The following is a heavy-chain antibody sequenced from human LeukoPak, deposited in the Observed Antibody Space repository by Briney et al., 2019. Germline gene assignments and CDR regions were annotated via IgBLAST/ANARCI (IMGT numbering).Heavy chain of an antibody. D-gene: IGHD2/OR15-2a*01. V-gene: IGHV4-4*07. CDR2: ISPSGTT. J-gene: IGHJ5*02. CDR3: ARDFYASGFYFWFDP. CDR1: GGYTGSHY. Sequence: SETLSLTCTVSGGYTGSHYWSWIRQPAGKGLEWIGRISPSGTTHYNPSLGSRVTMSVDTSKNYFSLRLSSVTAADTAVYYCARDFYASGFYFWFDPWGQGMLVTVSS.